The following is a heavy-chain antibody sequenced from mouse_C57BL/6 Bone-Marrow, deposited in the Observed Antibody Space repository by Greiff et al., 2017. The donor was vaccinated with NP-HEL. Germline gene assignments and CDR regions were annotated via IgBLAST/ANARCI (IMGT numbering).Heavy chain of an antibody. CDR2: IDPETGGT. Sequence: QVQLQQSGAELVRPGASVTLSCKASGYTFTDYEMHWVKQTPVHGLEWIGAIDPETGGTAYNQKFKGKAILTADKSSSTAYMELRILTSGDSAVYYCTRGPIYYYGGAWFAYWGQGTLVTVSA. D-gene: IGHD1-1*01. CDR1: GYTFTDYE. J-gene: IGHJ3*01. V-gene: IGHV1-15*01. CDR3: TRGPIYYYGGAWFAY.